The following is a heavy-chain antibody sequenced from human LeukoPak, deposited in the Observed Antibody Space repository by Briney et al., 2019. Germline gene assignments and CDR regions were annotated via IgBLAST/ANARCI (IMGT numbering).Heavy chain of an antibody. Sequence: GGSLRLSCAASGFTVSNYYMSWVRQAPGKGLQWVSVIYSGGGTHYADSVKGRFTISRDNSKNTLFLQMGSLGADDMAVYYCARWGSTSCYDYWGQGTLVTVSS. CDR2: IYSGGGT. V-gene: IGHV3-66*02. CDR1: GFTVSNYY. D-gene: IGHD2-2*01. CDR3: ARWGSTSCYDY. J-gene: IGHJ4*02.